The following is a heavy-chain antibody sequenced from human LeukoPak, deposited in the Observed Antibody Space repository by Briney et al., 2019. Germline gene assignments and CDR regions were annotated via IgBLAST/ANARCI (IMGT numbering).Heavy chain of an antibody. J-gene: IGHJ4*02. Sequence: GGSLRLSCAASGFTFSSYNMNWVRQAPGKGLEWVSYIRSDSSTTYYADSVKGRFTISRDNAKNSLYLQMNSLRAEDTAVYYCARDPHGNSGYQDYWGQGTLVTVSS. V-gene: IGHV3-48*01. CDR2: IRSDSSTT. CDR1: GFTFSSYN. D-gene: IGHD5-12*01. CDR3: ARDPHGNSGYQDY.